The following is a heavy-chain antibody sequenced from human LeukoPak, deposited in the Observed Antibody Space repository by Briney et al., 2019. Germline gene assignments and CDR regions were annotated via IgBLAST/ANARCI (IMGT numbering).Heavy chain of an antibody. CDR1: GFPFTTYG. CDR3: ARGPRSSTRYYYMDV. Sequence: GKSLRLSCAASGFPFTTYGMHWVREAPGKGLEWVAVISYDGSNKYYADSVKGRFTISRDSSKNTLYLQMNSLRAEDTAVYYCARGPRSSTRYYYMDVWGKGTTVTVFS. D-gene: IGHD2-2*01. CDR2: ISYDGSNK. V-gene: IGHV3-30*03. J-gene: IGHJ6*03.